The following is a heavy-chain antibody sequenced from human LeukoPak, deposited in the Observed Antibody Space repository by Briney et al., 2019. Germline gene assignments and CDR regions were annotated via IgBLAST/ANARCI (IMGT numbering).Heavy chain of an antibody. Sequence: SETLSLTCTVSGGSISSGGYYWSWIRQHPGKGLEGIGYIYYSGSTYYNPSLKSRVTISVDTSKNQFSLKLSSVTAADTAVYYCARVESGETIFGVEGVDYWGQGTLVTVSS. CDR1: GGSISSGGYY. V-gene: IGHV4-31*03. CDR2: IYYSGST. D-gene: IGHD3-3*01. J-gene: IGHJ4*02. CDR3: ARVESGETIFGVEGVDY.